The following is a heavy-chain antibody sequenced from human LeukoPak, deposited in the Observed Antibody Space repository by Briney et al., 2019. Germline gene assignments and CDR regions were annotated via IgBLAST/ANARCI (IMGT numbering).Heavy chain of an antibody. Sequence: GGSLRLSCAASGFTFSTYAMTWVRQAPGKGLEWVSGINSNGDEIYYADSVRGRFTISRDNSKNTLYLQMNSLRGEDTAVYYCAKAVASGRSFDYWAQGTLVTVSS. CDR1: GFTFSTYA. J-gene: IGHJ4*02. V-gene: IGHV3-23*01. CDR2: INSNGDEI. D-gene: IGHD6-19*01. CDR3: AKAVASGRSFDY.